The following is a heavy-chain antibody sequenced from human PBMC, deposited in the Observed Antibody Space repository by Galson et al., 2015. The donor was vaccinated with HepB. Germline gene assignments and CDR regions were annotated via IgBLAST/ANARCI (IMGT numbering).Heavy chain of an antibody. D-gene: IGHD3-10*01. V-gene: IGHV3-74*01. CDR3: ARGRGRGSVDY. CDR1: GFTFSSYW. CDR2: INSDGSST. Sequence: SLRLSCAASGFTFSSYWMHWVRHAPGKGLVWVSRINSDGSSTNYADSVKGRFTISRDNAKNTLFLQMNSLRAEDTAVYYCARGRGRGSVDYWGPGTLVTVSS. J-gene: IGHJ4*02.